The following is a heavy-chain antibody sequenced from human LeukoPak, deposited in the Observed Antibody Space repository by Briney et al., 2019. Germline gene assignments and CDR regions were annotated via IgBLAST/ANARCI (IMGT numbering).Heavy chain of an antibody. CDR2: IYHSGST. CDR1: GGSISSSNW. CDR3: ARLKSSSSLVFDY. D-gene: IGHD6-6*01. J-gene: IGHJ4*02. V-gene: IGHV4-4*02. Sequence: SGTLSLTCAVSGGSISSSNWWSWVRQPPGKGLEWIGEIYHSGSTNYNPSLKSRVTISVDTSKNQFSLKLSSVTAADTAVYYCARLKSSSSLVFDYWGQGTLVTVSS.